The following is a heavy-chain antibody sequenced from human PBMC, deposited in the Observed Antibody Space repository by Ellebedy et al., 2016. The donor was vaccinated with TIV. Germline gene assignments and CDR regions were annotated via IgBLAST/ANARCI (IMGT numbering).Heavy chain of an antibody. V-gene: IGHV3-23*01. CDR3: AKGRGGGSDSSAPRYYFDY. Sequence: PGGSLRLSCAASGFPFSSYAISWFRQAPGRGLEWFSTISNTGMRTYYADSVEGRFIISRDNSKKTLYLQMNSLRAEDTAVYYCAKGRGGGSDSSAPRYYFDYWGLGTLVTVSS. CDR2: ISNTGMRT. J-gene: IGHJ4*02. D-gene: IGHD3-22*01. CDR1: GFPFSSYA.